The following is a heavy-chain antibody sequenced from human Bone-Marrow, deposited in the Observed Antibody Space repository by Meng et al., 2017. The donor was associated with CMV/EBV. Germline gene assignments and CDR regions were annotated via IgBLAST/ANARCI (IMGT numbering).Heavy chain of an antibody. CDR3: VRVASDGTYSFDY. Sequence: SGFTLNDHFVDWGSQAPGKGLEWVGRVRKRTESYATQYAASVKGRFTISRDDSKNSLFLHMKSLKTDDTAVYYCVRVASDGTYSFDYWGQGTLVTVSS. CDR2: VRKRTESYAT. D-gene: IGHD1-26*01. V-gene: IGHV3-72*01. CDR1: GFTLNDHF. J-gene: IGHJ4*02.